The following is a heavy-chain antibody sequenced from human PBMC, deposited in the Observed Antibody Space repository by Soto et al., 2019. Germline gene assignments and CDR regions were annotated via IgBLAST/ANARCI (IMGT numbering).Heavy chain of an antibody. CDR2: IIPIFGTA. D-gene: IGHD2-15*01. J-gene: IGHJ6*02. CDR3: AISGPSWAILSSATHDYFFGSMDV. Sequence: QVQLVQSGAEVKKPGSSVKVSCKASGGTFSSYAISWVRQAPGQGLEWMGGIIPIFGTANYAQKFQGRVTITADKSTSTGDMGLSSLRSEDTVVEYCAISGPSWAILSSATHDYFFGSMDVWGLGCTVTVSS. CDR1: GGTFSSYA. V-gene: IGHV1-69*06.